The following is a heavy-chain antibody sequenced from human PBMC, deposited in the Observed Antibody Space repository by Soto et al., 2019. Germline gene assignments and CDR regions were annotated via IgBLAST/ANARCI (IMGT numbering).Heavy chain of an antibody. Sequence: SETLSLTCAVYGGSFSDYYWTWIRQPPGKGLEWIGEINHSGSTNYNPSLKSRVTISVDTSKNQFSLNLSSVTAADTAVYYCAISMFYSDGSNYSPFDYWGQGTLVTVSS. CDR2: INHSGST. J-gene: IGHJ4*02. CDR1: GGSFSDYY. V-gene: IGHV4-34*01. D-gene: IGHD3-22*01. CDR3: AISMFYSDGSNYSPFDY.